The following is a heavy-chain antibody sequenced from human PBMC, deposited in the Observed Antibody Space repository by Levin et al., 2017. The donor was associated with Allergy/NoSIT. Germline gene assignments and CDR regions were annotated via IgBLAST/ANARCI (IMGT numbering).Heavy chain of an antibody. D-gene: IGHD2-8*02. CDR2: IYYSGST. V-gene: IGHV4-31*03. Sequence: SQTLSLTCTVSGGSISSGGYYWSWIRQHPGKGLEWIGYIYYSGSTYYNPSLKSRVTISVDTSKNQFSLKLSSVTAADTAVYYCARVGYCTGGVCYKGWYFDRWGRGTLVTVSS. J-gene: IGHJ2*01. CDR3: ARVGYCTGGVCYKGWYFDR. CDR1: GGSISSGGYY.